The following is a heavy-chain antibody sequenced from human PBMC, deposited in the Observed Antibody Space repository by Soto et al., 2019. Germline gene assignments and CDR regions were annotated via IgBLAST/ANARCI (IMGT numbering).Heavy chain of an antibody. CDR2: IYNSGST. J-gene: IGHJ6*02. V-gene: IGHV4-31*03. Sequence: SETLSLTCTVSGGPITNYWSWIRQHPGKGLEWIGYIYNSGSTYYNPSLKSRVTMSLDTSKNQLSLKLTSVTAADTAVYYCARVNLDYVTGMDVWGQGTTVTVSS. CDR1: GGPITNY. CDR3: ARVNLDYVTGMDV. D-gene: IGHD4-17*01.